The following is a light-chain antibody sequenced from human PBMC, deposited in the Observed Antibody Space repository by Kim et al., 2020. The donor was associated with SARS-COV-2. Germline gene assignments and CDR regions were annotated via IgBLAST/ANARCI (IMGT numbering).Light chain of an antibody. CDR3: QQYKSYPVT. V-gene: IGKV1-5*03. CDR2: KAS. J-gene: IGKJ2*01. CDR1: QSISIW. Sequence: SASVGDRVTITCRASQSISIWLAWYQQKPGKAPNLLIYKASSLQSGVPSRFSASGSGTEFTLTISSLQPDDSATYYCQQYKSYPVTFGQGTKLEIK.